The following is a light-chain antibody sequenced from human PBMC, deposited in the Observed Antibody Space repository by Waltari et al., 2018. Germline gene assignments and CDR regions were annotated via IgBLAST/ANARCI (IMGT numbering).Light chain of an antibody. CDR2: AAS. Sequence: DIQMTQSPSSLSTSVRDRVTITYRASQGIRNDLGWHQQKPGKAPRRLIYAASSLQSGVPSRFSGSGSGTEFTLTISSLQPDDFATYYCQQYNSFSFGGGTKVEIK. J-gene: IGKJ4*01. CDR1: QGIRND. CDR3: QQYNSFS. V-gene: IGKV1-17*01.